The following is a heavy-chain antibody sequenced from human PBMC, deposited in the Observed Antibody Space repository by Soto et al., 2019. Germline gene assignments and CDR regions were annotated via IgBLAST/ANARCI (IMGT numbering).Heavy chain of an antibody. CDR2: IYPGDSDT. CDR1: GYSFTSYW. J-gene: IGHJ3*02. CDR3: ARPHVRSSWDYHDAFDI. V-gene: IGHV5-51*01. Sequence: ESLKISCKGSGYSFTSYWIGWVRQMPGKGLEWMGIIYPGDSDTRYSPSFQGQVTISADKSISTAYLQWSSLKASDTAMYYCARPHVRSSWDYHDAFDIWGQGTMVTVSS. D-gene: IGHD6-13*01.